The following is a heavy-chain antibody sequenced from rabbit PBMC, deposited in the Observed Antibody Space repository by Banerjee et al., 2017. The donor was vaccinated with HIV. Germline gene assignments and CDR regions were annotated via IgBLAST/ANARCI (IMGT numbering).Heavy chain of an antibody. CDR1: GFSFSSSYW. J-gene: IGHJ4*01. Sequence: QEQLEESGGGLVQPEGSLTLTCTASGFSFSSSYWICWVRQAPGKGLEWIACINTNSGNAVYASWAKGRFTISRSTSLNTVTLQMTSLTVADTATYFCARDLAGVIGWNFSLWGPGTLVTVS. CDR3: ARDLAGVIGWNFSL. D-gene: IGHD4-1*01. V-gene: IGHV1S45*01. CDR2: INTNSGNA.